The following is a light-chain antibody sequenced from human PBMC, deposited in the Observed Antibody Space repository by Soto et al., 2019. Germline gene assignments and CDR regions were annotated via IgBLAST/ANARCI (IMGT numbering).Light chain of an antibody. J-gene: IGKJ1*01. CDR1: QSVSTK. V-gene: IGKV3-15*01. CDR3: QQYENLPS. Sequence: ILMTQAPATLSVSPGERLTLSCRASQSVSTKLAWYEQKPGQAPRLLIYGASTSATGIPARFSGSWSGTEFTLTISSLQSEESAFYYCQQYENLPSFGRGTKVDI. CDR2: GAS.